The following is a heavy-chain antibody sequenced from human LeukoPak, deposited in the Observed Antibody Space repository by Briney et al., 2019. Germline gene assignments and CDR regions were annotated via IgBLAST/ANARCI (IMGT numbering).Heavy chain of an antibody. CDR2: ISAYNGNT. CDR3: ASSPMKVSIAVAGTYNYYYGMDV. V-gene: IGHV1-18*01. D-gene: IGHD6-19*01. CDR1: GYTFTSYG. J-gene: IGHJ6*02. Sequence: GASVKVSCKASGYTFTSYGISWVRQAPGQGLEWMGWISAYNGNTNYAQKLQGRVTMTTDTSTSTAYMELRSLRSDDTAVYYCASSPMKVSIAVAGTYNYYYGMDVWGQGTTVTVSS.